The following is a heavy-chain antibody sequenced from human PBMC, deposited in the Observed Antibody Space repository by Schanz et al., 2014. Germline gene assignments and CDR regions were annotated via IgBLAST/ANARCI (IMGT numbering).Heavy chain of an antibody. CDR1: GYTFTDYH. CDR3: ANAPGAGWYYAFDW. J-gene: IGHJ4*02. D-gene: IGHD6-19*01. V-gene: IGHV1-18*01. CDR2: ISTSIGNT. Sequence: QVQLVQSGAEVKKPGASVKVSCKSSGYTFTDYHIHWVRQAPGQGLEWIGWISTSIGNTNYAQKFQGRVTMTTDTSTSTAYMELRSLRFDDTAVYYCANAPGAGWYYAFDWWGQGTLVNASS.